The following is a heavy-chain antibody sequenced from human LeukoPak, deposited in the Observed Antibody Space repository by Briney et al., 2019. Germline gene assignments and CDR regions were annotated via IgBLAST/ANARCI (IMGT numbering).Heavy chain of an antibody. V-gene: IGHV4-4*02. D-gene: IGHD6-19*01. Sequence: GSLRLSCAASGFTFSNAWMSWVRQAPGKGLEWIGSIYYSGSTYYNPSLKSRVTISVDTSKNQFSLKLSSVTAADTAVYYCARDRLAVAGVDYWGQGTLVTVSS. CDR2: IYYSGST. CDR3: ARDRLAVAGVDY. J-gene: IGHJ4*02. CDR1: GFTFSNAW.